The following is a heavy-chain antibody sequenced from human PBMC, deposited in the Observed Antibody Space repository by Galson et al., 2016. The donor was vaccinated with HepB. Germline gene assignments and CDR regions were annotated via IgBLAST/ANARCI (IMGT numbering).Heavy chain of an antibody. CDR3: AREGRGAYSNTIDS. CDR2: ISRSSSYI. J-gene: IGHJ4*02. D-gene: IGHD3-16*01. CDR1: GFTFSDYY. V-gene: IGHV3-11*06. Sequence: SLRLSCAASGFTFSDYYMSWIRQAPGKGLEWISYISRSSSYIINADSVKGRFTISRDDAKNSLYLQMNSLRAEDTAVYYCAREGRGAYSNTIDSWGQGTLVTVSS.